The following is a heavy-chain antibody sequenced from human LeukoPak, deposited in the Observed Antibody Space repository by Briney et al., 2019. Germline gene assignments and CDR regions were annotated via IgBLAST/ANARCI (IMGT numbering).Heavy chain of an antibody. CDR2: ISYDGSNK. CDR3: ARVRGYCSSTSCLHYYYYYGMDV. J-gene: IGHJ6*02. D-gene: IGHD2-2*01. V-gene: IGHV3-30-3*01. Sequence: GGSLRPSCAASGFTFSSYAVHWVRQAPGKGLEWVAVISYDGSNKYYADSVKGRFTISRDNSKNTLYLQMNSLRAEDTAVYYCARVRGYCSSTSCLHYYYYYGMDVWGQGTTVTVSS. CDR1: GFTFSSYA.